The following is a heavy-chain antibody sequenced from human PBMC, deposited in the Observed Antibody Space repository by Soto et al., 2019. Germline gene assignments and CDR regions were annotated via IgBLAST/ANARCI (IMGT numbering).Heavy chain of an antibody. CDR2: IWNHGNTA. V-gene: IGHV3-33*01. Sequence: GGSLRLSCVASGVTLSYYGVHWVRQSPGKGLEWVALIWNHGNTAYHADSVKGRFTVSRDNSRNTVYLQMNSLRAEDTAVYYCARLPYSNILGGLDRWGRGTLVTVSS. CDR1: GVTLSYYG. J-gene: IGHJ5*02. CDR3: ARLPYSNILGGLDR. D-gene: IGHD6-13*01.